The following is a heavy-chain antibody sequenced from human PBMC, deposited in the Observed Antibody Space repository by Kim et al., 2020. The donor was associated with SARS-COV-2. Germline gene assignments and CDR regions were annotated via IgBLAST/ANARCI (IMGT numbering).Heavy chain of an antibody. J-gene: IGHJ4*02. CDR3: ARVCSGGSCYFDY. D-gene: IGHD2-15*01. V-gene: IGHV1-69*13. CDR2: IIPIFGTA. CDR1: GGTFSSYA. Sequence: SVKVSCKASGGTFSSYAISWVRQAPGQGLEWMGGIIPIFGTANYAQKFQGRVTITADESTSTAYMELSSLRSEDTAVYYCARVCSGGSCYFDYWGQGTLVTVSS.